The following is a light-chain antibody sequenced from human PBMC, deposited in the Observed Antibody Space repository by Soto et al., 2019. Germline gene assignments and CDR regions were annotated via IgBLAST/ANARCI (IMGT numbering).Light chain of an antibody. CDR1: SGHSSYI. CDR2: LEGSGSY. V-gene: IGLV4-60*02. Sequence: QTVVTQSSSASASLGSSVKLTCTLSSGHSSYIIAWHHQQPGKAPRYLMKLEGSGSYNKGSGVPDRFSGSSSGADRYLTISNLQFADEANYYCETWDSNTRVFGGGTKLTVL. CDR3: ETWDSNTRV. J-gene: IGLJ2*01.